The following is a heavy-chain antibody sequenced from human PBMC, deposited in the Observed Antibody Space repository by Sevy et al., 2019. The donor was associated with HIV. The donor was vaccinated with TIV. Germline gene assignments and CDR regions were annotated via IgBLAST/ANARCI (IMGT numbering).Heavy chain of an antibody. Sequence: GGSLRLSCAASGFTFTYAWMSWVRQAPGKGLEWVGRIKSKPDGGTTDYAAPVKCRFTISRDDSKNTLYLQMNSLKTEDSAVYYCATDPIIVLLVTDGMDVWGQGTTVTVSS. CDR3: ATDPIIVLLVTDGMDV. V-gene: IGHV3-15*01. D-gene: IGHD2-8*01. CDR1: GFTFTYAW. J-gene: IGHJ6*02. CDR2: IKSKPDGGTT.